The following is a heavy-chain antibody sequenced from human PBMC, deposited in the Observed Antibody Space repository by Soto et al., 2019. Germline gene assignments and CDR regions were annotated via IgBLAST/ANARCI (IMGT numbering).Heavy chain of an antibody. CDR3: AGGLAVWFGELSRRVGYYGDVDV. Sequence: QVQLQQWGAGLLKPSETLSLTCAVYGGSFSGYYWSWIRQTPGKGLEWIGEINDSGSTNYNPSLKTTVYILVDMTRDNFSLNLSSDTAADTAVYDCAGGLAVWFGELSRRVGYYGDVDVWGKGTAVTVSS. D-gene: IGHD3-10*01. J-gene: IGHJ6*03. V-gene: IGHV4-34*01. CDR1: GGSFSGYY. CDR2: INDSGST.